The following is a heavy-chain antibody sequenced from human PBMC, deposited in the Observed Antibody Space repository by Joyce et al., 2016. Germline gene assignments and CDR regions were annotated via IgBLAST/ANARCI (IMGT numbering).Heavy chain of an antibody. D-gene: IGHD3-10*01. V-gene: IGHV1-18*01. CDR1: GYSFTSYG. CDR3: ARGLGKSVDY. Sequence: QVHLVQSGAEVQKPGASVKVSCKGSGYSFTSYGITWMRQAPGQGLEWMGWIRTYTGYTDFARNLQGRLTMTTDTSTRTAYMELRRLRSDDTAVYYCARGLGKSVDYWGQGTLVTVSS. J-gene: IGHJ4*02. CDR2: IRTYTGYT.